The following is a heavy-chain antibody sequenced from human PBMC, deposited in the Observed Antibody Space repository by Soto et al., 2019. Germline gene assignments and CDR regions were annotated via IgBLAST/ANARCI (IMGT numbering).Heavy chain of an antibody. V-gene: IGHV3-23*01. J-gene: IGHJ4*02. CDR1: GFTFSSYG. CDR2: ISGSGATT. D-gene: IGHD6-19*01. CDR3: AQNGQWLATPPVA. Sequence: GGSLRLSCEASGFTFSSYGMNWVRQAPGKGLQWVSAISGSGATTYYADSVKGRFTISRDNSKDTLYLQMNSLRVEDTAVYYCAQNGQWLATPPVAWGQGSLVTVSS.